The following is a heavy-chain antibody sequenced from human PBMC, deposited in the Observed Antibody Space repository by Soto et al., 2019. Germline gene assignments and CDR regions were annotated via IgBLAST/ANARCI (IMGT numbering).Heavy chain of an antibody. CDR2: IKDDGSEK. V-gene: IGHV3-7*05. CDR3: ARDWGSPGRGSAVGYYYHYGMDV. D-gene: IGHD6-19*01. Sequence: EVQLVESGGGLVQPGGSLRLSCLASEFTFNTYWMNWVRQAPGRGREWVANIKDDGSEKNYVDSVNGRFTISRDNAKNSLHLQMNSLRGEDTAVYFCARDWGSPGRGSAVGYYYHYGMDVWCQWTMVTVSS. J-gene: IGHJ6*02. CDR1: EFTFNTYW.